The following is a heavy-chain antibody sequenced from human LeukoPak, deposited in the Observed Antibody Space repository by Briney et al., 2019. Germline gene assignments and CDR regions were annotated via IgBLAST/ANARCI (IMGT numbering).Heavy chain of an antibody. J-gene: IGHJ4*02. CDR2: ISGSGGST. Sequence: GGSLRLSCAASGFTVSSNYMTWVRQAPGKGLEWVSAISGSGGSTYYADSVKGRFTISRDNSKNTLYLQMNSLRAEDTAVYYCAKDYRHYDSSGAFDYWGQGTLVTVSS. D-gene: IGHD3-22*01. CDR3: AKDYRHYDSSGAFDY. CDR1: GFTVSSNY. V-gene: IGHV3-23*01.